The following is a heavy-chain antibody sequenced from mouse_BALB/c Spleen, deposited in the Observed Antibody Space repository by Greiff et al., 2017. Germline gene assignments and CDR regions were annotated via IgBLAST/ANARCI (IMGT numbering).Heavy chain of an antibody. Sequence: EVKLEESGGGLVQPGGSRTLSCAASGFTFSSFGMHWVRQAPEKGLEWVAYISSGSSTIYYADTVKGRFTISRDNPKNTLFLQMTSLRSEDTAMYYCARHAGGNYGFAYWGQGTLVTVSA. CDR2: ISSGSSTI. CDR1: GFTFSSFG. CDR3: ARHAGGNYGFAY. D-gene: IGHD2-1*01. V-gene: IGHV5-17*02. J-gene: IGHJ3*01.